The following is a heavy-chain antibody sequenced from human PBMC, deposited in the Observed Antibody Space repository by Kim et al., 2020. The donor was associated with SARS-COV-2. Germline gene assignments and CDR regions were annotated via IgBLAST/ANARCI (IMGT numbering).Heavy chain of an antibody. Sequence: GGSLRLSCAASGFTFSSYGIHWVRQAPGKGLEWVAVIWYDGSNKYYADSVKGRFTISRENSKNTLHLQMNSLRAEDTAVYYCARDYQQVALDYWGQGTLVTVSS. CDR2: IWYDGSNK. V-gene: IGHV3-33*01. D-gene: IGHD6-6*01. CDR1: GFTFSSYG. CDR3: ARDYQQVALDY. J-gene: IGHJ4*02.